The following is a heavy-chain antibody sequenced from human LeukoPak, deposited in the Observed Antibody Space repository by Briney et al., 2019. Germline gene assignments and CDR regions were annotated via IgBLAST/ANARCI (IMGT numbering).Heavy chain of an antibody. CDR3: AREGAGVDY. CDR1: GGSISSGSYY. Sequence: SETLSLTCTVSGGSISSGSYYWSWIRQPAGKGLEWIGRIYTSGSTNYNPSLKSRVTISVDTSKNQFSLKLSSVTAADTAVYYCAREGAGVDYWGQGTLVTVSS. V-gene: IGHV4-61*02. J-gene: IGHJ4*02. CDR2: IYTSGST. D-gene: IGHD3-10*01.